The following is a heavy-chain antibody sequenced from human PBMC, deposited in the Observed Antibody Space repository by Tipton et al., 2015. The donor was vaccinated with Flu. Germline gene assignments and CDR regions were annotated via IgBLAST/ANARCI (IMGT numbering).Heavy chain of an antibody. J-gene: IGHJ5*02. CDR3: ARDPRQGRNRGYRFDT. CDR1: GFTVSSHS. V-gene: IGHV3-53*01. Sequence: AVSGFTVSSHSMNWVRQAPGKGLEWVSVNFGGGTTYYADSVKGRFTISTDTSNNMVFLQMNNLRVDDTAVYYCARDPRQGRNRGYRFDTWGQGTLVTVSS. D-gene: IGHD5-12*01. CDR2: NFGGGTT.